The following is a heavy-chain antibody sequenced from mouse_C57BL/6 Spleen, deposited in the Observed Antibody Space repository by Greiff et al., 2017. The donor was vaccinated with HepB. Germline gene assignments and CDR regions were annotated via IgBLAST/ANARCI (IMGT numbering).Heavy chain of an antibody. V-gene: IGHV5-9*01. CDR3: ARLNYGNENYFDY. D-gene: IGHD1-1*01. Sequence: DVQLVESGGGLVKPGGSLKLSCAASGFTFSSYTMSWVRQTPEKRLEWVATISGGGGNTYYPDSVKGRFTISRDNAKNTLYLQMSSLRSEDTALYYCARLNYGNENYFDYWGQGTTLTVSS. CDR1: GFTFSSYT. CDR2: ISGGGGNT. J-gene: IGHJ2*01.